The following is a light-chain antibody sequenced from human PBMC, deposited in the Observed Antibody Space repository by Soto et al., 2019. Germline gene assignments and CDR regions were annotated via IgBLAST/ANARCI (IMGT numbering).Light chain of an antibody. CDR2: AAS. CDR1: QSISRY. Sequence: DIQMTQSPSSLSASVGDRVTITCRASQSISRYLNWSQQKSGKAPKLLIYAASSLQSGVPSRFSGSGSGTDFTLTISSLQPEDFATYYCQQHYNTPLFTFGPGTKVDIK. J-gene: IGKJ3*01. CDR3: QQHYNTPLFT. V-gene: IGKV1-39*01.